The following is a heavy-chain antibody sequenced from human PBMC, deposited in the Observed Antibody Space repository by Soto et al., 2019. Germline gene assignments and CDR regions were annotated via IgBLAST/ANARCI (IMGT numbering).Heavy chain of an antibody. CDR3: ASVRPPPMGFGEGDY. J-gene: IGHJ4*02. CDR1: GFTFSSYS. V-gene: IGHV3-48*01. CDR2: ISSSSSTI. Sequence: GGSLRLSCAASGFTFSSYSMNWVRQAPGKGLEWVSYISSSSSTIYYADSVKGRFTISRDNAKNSLYLQMNSLRAEDTAVYYCASVRPPPMGFGEGDYWGQGTLVTVSS. D-gene: IGHD3-10*01.